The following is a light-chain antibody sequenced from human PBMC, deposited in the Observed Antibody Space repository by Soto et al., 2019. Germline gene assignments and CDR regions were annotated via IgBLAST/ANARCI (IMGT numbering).Light chain of an antibody. CDR3: QQYYSTVT. CDR1: QSVLYSSNNKNY. J-gene: IGKJ3*01. CDR2: WAS. V-gene: IGKV4-1*01. Sequence: DIVMTQSPDSLAVSLGERATINCKSSQSVLYSSNNKNYLAWYQQKPGQPPKLLIYWASTRESGVPDRFSGSGSGTDFTLTISSLQAEDVAVYYCQQYYSTVTFSPGTKVDIK.